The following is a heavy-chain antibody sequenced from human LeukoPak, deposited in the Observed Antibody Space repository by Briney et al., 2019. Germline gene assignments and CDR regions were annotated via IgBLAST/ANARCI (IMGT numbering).Heavy chain of an antibody. D-gene: IGHD3-3*01. CDR2: ISGSGGST. J-gene: IGHJ4*02. CDR1: GFTFSSYA. V-gene: IGHV3-23*01. Sequence: PGGSLRLSCAASGFTFSSYAMSWVRQAPGKGLEWVSAISGSGGSTYYADSVKGRFTISRDNAKNSLYLQMNSLRAEDTAVYYCAKEVVWTYYDFWSGSGYFDYWGQGTLVTVSS. CDR3: AKEVVWTYYDFWSGSGYFDY.